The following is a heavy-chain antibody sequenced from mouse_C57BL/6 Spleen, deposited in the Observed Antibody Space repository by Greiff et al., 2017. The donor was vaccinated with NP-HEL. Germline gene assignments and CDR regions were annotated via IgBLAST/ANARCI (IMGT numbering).Heavy chain of an antibody. J-gene: IGHJ4*01. CDR2: IYPGSGNT. D-gene: IGHD1-1*01. V-gene: IGHV1-76*01. CDR3: ARRYYGNSHYAMDY. CDR1: GYTFTDYY. Sequence: QVQLQQSGAELVRPGASVKLSCKASGYTFTDYYINWVKQRPGQGLEWIARIYPGSGNTYYNEKFKGKATLTAEKSSSTAYMQLSSLTSEDSAVYFCARRYYGNSHYAMDYWGQGTSVTVSS.